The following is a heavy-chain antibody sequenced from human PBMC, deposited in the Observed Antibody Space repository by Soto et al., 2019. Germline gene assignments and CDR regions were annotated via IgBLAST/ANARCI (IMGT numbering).Heavy chain of an antibody. CDR1: GFSLSNAGLG. V-gene: IGHV2-26*04. Sequence: QVTVKESGPVLVKPTETLTLTCTVSGFSLSNAGLGVSWIRQPPGKALEWLAHIFSNDEKSYSTSLKSRLTISKETSKCQVVLIMTNMDPVDTATYYCASTYSASWYWFDPWGQGTLVTVSS. CDR2: IFSNDEK. D-gene: IGHD6-13*01. J-gene: IGHJ5*02. CDR3: ASTYSASWYWFDP.